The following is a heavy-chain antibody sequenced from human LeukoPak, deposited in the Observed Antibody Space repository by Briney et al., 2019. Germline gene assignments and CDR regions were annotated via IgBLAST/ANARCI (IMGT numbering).Heavy chain of an antibody. CDR2: VNHSGST. CDR1: GGSFSGYY. D-gene: IGHD2-21*01. J-gene: IGHJ5*02. V-gene: IGHV4-34*01. Sequence: SETLSLTCAVYGGSFSGYYWSWIRQPPGKGLEWIGEVNHSGSTNYNPSLKSRVTISVDTSKNQFSLKLSSVTAADTAVYYCARERGIPNWFDPWGQGTLVTVSS. CDR3: ARERGIPNWFDP.